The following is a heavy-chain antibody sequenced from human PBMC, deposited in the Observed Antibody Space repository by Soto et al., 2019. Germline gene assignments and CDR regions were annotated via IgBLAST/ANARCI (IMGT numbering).Heavy chain of an antibody. Sequence: QVQLVQSGAEVKKPGSSVKVSCKASGGTFSSYAISWVRQAPGQGLEWMGGFIPILGTANYAQKFQVRVTITADETTSTAYMGLSSLRAEDTAVYYCAGSGCRGGSCYYYYGMDVWGQGTTVTVSS. CDR3: AGSGCRGGSCYYYYGMDV. V-gene: IGHV1-69*12. J-gene: IGHJ6*02. CDR2: FIPILGTA. D-gene: IGHD2-15*01. CDR1: GGTFSSYA.